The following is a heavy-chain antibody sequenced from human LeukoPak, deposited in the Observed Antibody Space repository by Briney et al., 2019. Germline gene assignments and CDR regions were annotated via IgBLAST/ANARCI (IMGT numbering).Heavy chain of an antibody. V-gene: IGHV1-18*01. Sequence: ASVKVSCKASGGTFSSYAISWVRQAPGQGLEWMGWISAYNGNTNYAQKLQGRVTMTTDTSTSTAYMELRSLRSDDTAVYYCARGWELHNWFDPWGQGTLVTVSS. J-gene: IGHJ5*02. D-gene: IGHD1-26*01. CDR2: ISAYNGNT. CDR3: ARGWELHNWFDP. CDR1: GGTFSSYA.